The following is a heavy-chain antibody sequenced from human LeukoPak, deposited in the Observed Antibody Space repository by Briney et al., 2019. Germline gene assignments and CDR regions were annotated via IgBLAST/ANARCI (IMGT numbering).Heavy chain of an antibody. Sequence: PGGSLRLSCAASGFTFSSYAMHWGRHAPGKGLEWVAVISYDGSNKYYADSVKGRFTISRDNSKNTLYLQMNSLRAEDTAVYYCARDIRLDYWGQGTLVTVSS. D-gene: IGHD5-12*01. CDR1: GFTFSSYA. V-gene: IGHV3-30-3*01. CDR2: ISYDGSNK. CDR3: ARDIRLDY. J-gene: IGHJ4*02.